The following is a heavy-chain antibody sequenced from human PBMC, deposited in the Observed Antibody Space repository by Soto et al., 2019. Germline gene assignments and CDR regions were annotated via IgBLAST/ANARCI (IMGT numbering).Heavy chain of an antibody. CDR1: GYTFSSHG. J-gene: IGHJ5*01. V-gene: IGHV1-18*01. CDR2: ISGYNGNA. D-gene: IGHD2-15*01. CDR3: AREGSYGWYDC. Sequence: ASVKVSCKASGYTFSSHGIIWVRQAPGQGLEWMGWISGYNGNAKYAQRFQGRVTMTTDTSTSTVYMDLRSLGSNDSAVYYCAREGSYGWYDCWGQGTLVTVSS.